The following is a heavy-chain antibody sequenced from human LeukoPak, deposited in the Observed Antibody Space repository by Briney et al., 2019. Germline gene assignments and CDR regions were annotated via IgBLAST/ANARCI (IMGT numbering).Heavy chain of an antibody. J-gene: IGHJ4*02. Sequence: NPGESLKISCKGSGYSFSSYWIAWVRQMPGKGLEWMGVIYPRDSRTTYSPSFQDQVTISADKSISTAYLQWTSLKASDTAMYYCARHLSDITSSPNYWGPGTLVTDSS. CDR3: ARHLSDITSSPNY. D-gene: IGHD2-2*01. V-gene: IGHV5-51*01. CDR1: GYSFSSYW. CDR2: IYPRDSRT.